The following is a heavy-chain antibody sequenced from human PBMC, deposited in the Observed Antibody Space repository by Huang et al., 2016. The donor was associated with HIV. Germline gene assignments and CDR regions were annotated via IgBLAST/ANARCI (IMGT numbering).Heavy chain of an antibody. D-gene: IGHD1-26*01. Sequence: QVQLVQSGAEVKKPGSSLRVSCRASGDTFRKYAISWVRQAPGQGLEWMGGKIPSCGEPKYAQKFKGRITITAQESTSTIYVELSRLTCQDTASYYCARGLWDSTWDGTDWLLRHFDSWGLGTLVTISS. CDR2: KIPSCGEP. J-gene: IGHJ4*02. CDR3: ARGLWDSTWDGTDWLLRHFDS. V-gene: IGHV1-69*13. CDR1: GDTFRKYA.